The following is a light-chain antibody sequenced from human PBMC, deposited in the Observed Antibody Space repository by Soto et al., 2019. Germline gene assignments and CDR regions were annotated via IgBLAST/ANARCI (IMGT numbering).Light chain of an antibody. Sequence: EIVLTQSPGTLSLSPGERATLSCRASQSVSSSYLAWYQQKPGQAPRLLIYGASSRATGIPDRFSGSGSGTDFSLTISRLEPEDFAVYSCQQRHTFGQGTKVDIK. CDR1: QSVSSSY. CDR3: QQRHT. CDR2: GAS. J-gene: IGKJ1*01. V-gene: IGKV3-20*01.